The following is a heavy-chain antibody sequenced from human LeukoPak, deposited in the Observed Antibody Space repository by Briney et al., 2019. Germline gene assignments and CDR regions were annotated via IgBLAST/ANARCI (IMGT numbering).Heavy chain of an antibody. CDR3: AKLSFSGYDLDGGDY. D-gene: IGHD5-12*01. Sequence: GGSLRLSCAASGFTSSSYAMSWVRQAPGKGLEWVSAISGSAGSTYYADSVRGRFTISRDNSKNTLYLQMNSLRAEDTAVYYCAKLSFSGYDLDGGDYWGQGTLVTVSS. J-gene: IGHJ4*02. CDR1: GFTSSSYA. CDR2: ISGSAGST. V-gene: IGHV3-23*01.